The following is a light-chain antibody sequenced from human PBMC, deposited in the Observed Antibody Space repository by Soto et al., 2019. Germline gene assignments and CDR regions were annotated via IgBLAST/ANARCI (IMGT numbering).Light chain of an antibody. CDR1: QSISSK. Sequence: LVLTKSPGTLSLSPGARATLSCRASQSISSKLAWYQQKPGQAPRLLIYGASTRATGIPVRFSGSGCGTEFTLTITIRQPEDFAVYYGQQRSNWPPITFGQGTRLDIK. J-gene: IGKJ5*01. CDR2: GAS. V-gene: IGKV3-15*01. CDR3: QQRSNWPPIT.